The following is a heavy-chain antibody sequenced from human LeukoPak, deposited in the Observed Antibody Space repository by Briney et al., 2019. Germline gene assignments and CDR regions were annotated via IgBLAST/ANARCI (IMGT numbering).Heavy chain of an antibody. Sequence: GGSLRLSCAASRFTFSSYVMKWVRQVPGKGLEWVSSISTSSSYIYYADSVKGRFTISRDNAKNSLYLQMNSLRAEDTAVYYCARATWDPNYYYYMDVWGKGTTVTISS. CDR2: ISTSSSYI. V-gene: IGHV3-21*01. CDR1: RFTFSSYV. J-gene: IGHJ6*03. D-gene: IGHD1-26*01. CDR3: ARATWDPNYYYYMDV.